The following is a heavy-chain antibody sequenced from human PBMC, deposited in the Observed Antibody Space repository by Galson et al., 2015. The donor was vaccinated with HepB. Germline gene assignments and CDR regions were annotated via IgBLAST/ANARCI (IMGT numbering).Heavy chain of an antibody. CDR2: IDWDDDK. CDR1: GFSLSTSGKG. J-gene: IGHJ6*04. CDR3: ARSGDGGKTGNYYYYAMDV. D-gene: IGHD4-23*01. Sequence: PALVKPTPTLTLTCTFSGFSLSTSGKGVNWIRQPPGKALEWLALIDWDDDKHYSTSLKTRLTISKGTSKNQVVLTMTNVDPADTATYFCARSGDGGKTGNYYYYAMDVWGEGTPVTVSS. V-gene: IGHV2-70*01.